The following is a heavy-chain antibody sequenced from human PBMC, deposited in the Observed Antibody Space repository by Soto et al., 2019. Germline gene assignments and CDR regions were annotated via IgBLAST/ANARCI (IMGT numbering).Heavy chain of an antibody. J-gene: IGHJ4*02. Sequence: SETLSLTCTVSGGSISSYYWSWIRQPPGKGLEWIGYIYYSGSTNYNPSLKSRVTISVDTSKNQFSLKLSSVTAADTAVYYCARHFSVALVFDYWGQGTLVTVSS. CDR1: GGSISSYY. V-gene: IGHV4-59*08. D-gene: IGHD5-12*01. CDR2: IYYSGST. CDR3: ARHFSVALVFDY.